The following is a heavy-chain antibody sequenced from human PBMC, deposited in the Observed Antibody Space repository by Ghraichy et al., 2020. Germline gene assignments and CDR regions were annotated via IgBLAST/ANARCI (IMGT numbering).Heavy chain of an antibody. J-gene: IGHJ4*02. CDR3: ARGAFGFLEWLPYLFDY. D-gene: IGHD3-3*01. CDR1: GGSISSYY. Sequence: SETLSLTCTVSGGSISSYYWSWIRQPPGKGLEWIGYIYYSGSTNYNPSLKSRVTISVDTSKNQFSLKLSSVTAADTAVYYCARGAFGFLEWLPYLFDYWGREPWSPSPQ. V-gene: IGHV4-59*01. CDR2: IYYSGST.